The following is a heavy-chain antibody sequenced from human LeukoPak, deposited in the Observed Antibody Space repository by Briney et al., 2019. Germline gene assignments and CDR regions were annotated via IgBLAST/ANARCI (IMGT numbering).Heavy chain of an antibody. CDR3: ARGYYGSGSYYNPLRCRFDP. V-gene: IGHV1-18*01. D-gene: IGHD3-10*01. Sequence: ASVKVSCKASGYTFTSYGISRVRQAPGQELEWMGWISAYNGNTNYAQKLQGRVTMTTDTSTSTAYMELRSLRSDDTAVYYCARGYYGSGSYYNPLRCRFDPWGQGTLVTVSS. J-gene: IGHJ5*02. CDR2: ISAYNGNT. CDR1: GYTFTSYG.